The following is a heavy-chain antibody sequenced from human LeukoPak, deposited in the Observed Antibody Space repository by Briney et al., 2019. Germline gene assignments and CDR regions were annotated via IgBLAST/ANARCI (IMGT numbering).Heavy chain of an antibody. CDR1: GFTFSSYA. D-gene: IGHD1-26*01. CDR3: ARDREWEPLGYFDY. CDR2: ISYDGSNK. J-gene: IGHJ4*02. Sequence: GGSLRLSCAASGFTFSSYAMHWVRQAPGKGLEWVAVISYDGSNKYYADSVKGRFTISRDNSKNTLYLQMNSLRAEDTAVYYCARDREWEPLGYFDYWGQGTLVTVSS. V-gene: IGHV3-30-3*01.